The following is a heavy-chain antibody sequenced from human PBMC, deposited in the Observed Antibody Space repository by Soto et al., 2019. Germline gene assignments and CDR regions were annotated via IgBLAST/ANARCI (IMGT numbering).Heavy chain of an antibody. CDR2: INHSGST. CDR1: GGSFSGYY. Sequence: PSETLSLTCAVYGGSFSGYYWSWIRQPPGKGLEWIGEINHSGSTNYNPSLKSRVTISVDTSKNQFSLKLSSVTAADTAVYYCARVRSYCGGDCYWYWYFDLWGRGTLVTVSS. D-gene: IGHD2-21*02. CDR3: ARVRSYCGGDCYWYWYFDL. J-gene: IGHJ2*01. V-gene: IGHV4-34*01.